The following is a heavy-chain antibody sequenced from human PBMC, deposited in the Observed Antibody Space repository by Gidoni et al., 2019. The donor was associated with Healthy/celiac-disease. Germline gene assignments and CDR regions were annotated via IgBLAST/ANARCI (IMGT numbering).Heavy chain of an antibody. Sequence: QVQLVQSGAEVKKPGASVKVSCKASGYTFTSYGISWVRQAPGHGLEWMGWISAYNGNTNYAQRLQGRGTMTTDTSTSTAYLELRSLTSDDTAVYYCARGGSSGWSTNPFFDYWGQGTLVTVSS. V-gene: IGHV1-18*01. CDR3: ARGGSSGWSTNPFFDY. CDR2: ISAYNGNT. J-gene: IGHJ4*02. CDR1: GYTFTSYG. D-gene: IGHD6-19*01.